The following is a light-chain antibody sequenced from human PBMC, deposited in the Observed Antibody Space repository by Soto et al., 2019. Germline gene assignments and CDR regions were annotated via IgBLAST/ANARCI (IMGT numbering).Light chain of an antibody. CDR3: ASYTIAAYVV. CDR1: TSDIGGYNY. CDR2: DVS. Sequence: QSALTQPASVSGSPGQSITISCTGTTSDIGGYNYVSWYQHHPGKAPKLMIHDVSNRPSGVSNRFSGSKSGNTASLTISGLQAEDEADYFCASYTIAAYVVFGGGTKLTVL. V-gene: IGLV2-14*03. J-gene: IGLJ2*01.